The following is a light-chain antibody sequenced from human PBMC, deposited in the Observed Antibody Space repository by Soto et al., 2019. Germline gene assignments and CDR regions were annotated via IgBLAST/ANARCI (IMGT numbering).Light chain of an antibody. Sequence: EIMLTQSPGTLSLSPGKRATLSCRASQSVWTYLAWYQQKRGQAPRLLMYDASNRASGVPARFSGSGSGTDFTLTISSLEPEDFAVYYCQQRNNWPRSTFGQGTRLE. CDR2: DAS. J-gene: IGKJ5*01. CDR3: QQRNNWPRST. V-gene: IGKV3-11*01. CDR1: QSVWTY.